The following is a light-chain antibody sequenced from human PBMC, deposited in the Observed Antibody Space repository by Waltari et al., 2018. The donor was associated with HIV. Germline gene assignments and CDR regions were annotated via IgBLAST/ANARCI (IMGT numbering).Light chain of an antibody. CDR2: YYSDSDK. CDR1: SDVTVDNYN. J-gene: IGLJ1*01. Sequence: QPVLTQPPSSSASPGESARLTCTLPSDVTVDNYNIYWNQQKPGSPPRYLLYYYSDSDKGQGSGVPSRFSGSKDASANTGILLISGLQSEDEADYYCSSYTSSSTYVFGTGTKVTVL. CDR3: SSYTSSSTYV. V-gene: IGLV5-37*01.